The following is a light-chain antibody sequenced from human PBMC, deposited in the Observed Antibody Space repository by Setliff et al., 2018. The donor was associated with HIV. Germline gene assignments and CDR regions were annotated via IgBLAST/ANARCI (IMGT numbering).Light chain of an antibody. CDR2: DNT. CDR3: QSYDSSMSGCV. J-gene: IGLJ1*01. V-gene: IGLV1-40*01. Sequence: QSVLAQPPSVSWAPGQRVTISCTGRSSNIGAGHDVHWYQQLPGTAPKLLIYDNTKRPSGVPDRFSGSKSGTSASLAITGLQADDEADYYCQSYDSSMSGCVFGSGTKVTVL. CDR1: SSNIGAGHD.